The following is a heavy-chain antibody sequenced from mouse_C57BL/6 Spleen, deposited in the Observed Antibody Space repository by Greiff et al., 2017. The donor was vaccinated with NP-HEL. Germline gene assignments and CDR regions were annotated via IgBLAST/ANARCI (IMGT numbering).Heavy chain of an antibody. D-gene: IGHD2-4*01. V-gene: IGHV1-55*01. CDR2: IYPGSGST. CDR1: GYTFTSYW. CDR3: ARYDYHGAIDY. Sequence: QVQLQQPGAELVKPGASVKMSCKASGYTFTSYWITWVKQRPGQGLEWIGDIYPGSGSTNYNEKFKSKATLTVDTSSSTAYKQLSRLTSEDSAVYYCARYDYHGAIDYWGPGTTLPVSS. J-gene: IGHJ2*01.